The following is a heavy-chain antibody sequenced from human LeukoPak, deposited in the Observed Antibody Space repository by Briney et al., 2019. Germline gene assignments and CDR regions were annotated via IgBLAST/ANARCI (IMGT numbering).Heavy chain of an antibody. J-gene: IGHJ4*02. CDR3: ARDWDY. CDR2: IKEDGSEK. CDR1: GFTFSVYW. Sequence: PGGSLRLSCAASGFTFSVYWMSWVRQAPGKGLEWVANIKEDGSEKYYVDSVKGRFTISRDNAKNSLFLQMNSLRAEGTAVYYCARDWDYWGQGTLVTVSS. V-gene: IGHV3-7*04.